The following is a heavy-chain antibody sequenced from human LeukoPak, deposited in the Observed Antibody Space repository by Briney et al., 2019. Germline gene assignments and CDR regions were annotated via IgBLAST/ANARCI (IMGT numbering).Heavy chain of an antibody. CDR3: ARDRGDYNSNSGIDP. V-gene: IGHV4-31*03. CDR1: GGSISSGGYY. CDR2: IYYSGST. D-gene: IGHD1-1*01. J-gene: IGHJ5*02. Sequence: PSETLSLTCTVSGGSISSGGYYWSWIRQHPGKGLEWIGCIYYSGSTYYNPSLKSRVTISVDTSKNQFSLKLSSVTAADTAVYYCARDRGDYNSNSGIDPWGQGTLFTVSS.